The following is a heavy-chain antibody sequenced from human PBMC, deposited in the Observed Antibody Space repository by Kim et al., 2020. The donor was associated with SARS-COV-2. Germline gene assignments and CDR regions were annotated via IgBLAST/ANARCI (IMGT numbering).Heavy chain of an antibody. J-gene: IGHJ4*01. CDR3: ARVIAVAGIPDY. Sequence: TYYNPSLKSRVTISIATSKNQFSLNLSSVTAADTAVYYCARVIAVAGIPDYWGQGTLVTVSS. D-gene: IGHD6-19*01. CDR2: T. V-gene: IGHV4-39*01.